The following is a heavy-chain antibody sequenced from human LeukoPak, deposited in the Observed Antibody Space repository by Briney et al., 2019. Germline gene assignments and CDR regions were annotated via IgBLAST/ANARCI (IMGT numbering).Heavy chain of an antibody. CDR3: ANGNRCTSPNCLGYYYLYMDV. V-gene: IGHV3-23*01. D-gene: IGHD2-8*01. Sequence: GRSLRLSCAASGFTFDDYAMHWVRQAPGRGLEWVSGFSGSGGTTYYADSVKGRFTISRDNSKNTLYLQMNSLRAEDTAVYYCANGNRCTSPNCLGYYYLYMDVWGKGNPGHRLI. CDR1: GFTFDDYA. CDR2: FSGSGGTT. J-gene: IGHJ6*03.